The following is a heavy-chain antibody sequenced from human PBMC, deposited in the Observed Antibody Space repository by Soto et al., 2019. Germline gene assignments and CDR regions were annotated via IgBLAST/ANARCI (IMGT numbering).Heavy chain of an antibody. CDR2: IIPIFGTT. CDR1: GGTFSSYT. J-gene: IGHJ6*02. D-gene: IGHD4-4*01. CDR3: ARGALTTLAYYYGMDV. Sequence: ASVKVSCKASGGTFSSYTMSWVLQAPGQGLEWMGGIIPIFGTTTYAHKFQGRVTITADESTSTVYMELSSLRGEDTAVYYCARGALTTLAYYYGMDVWGQGTTVTVSS. V-gene: IGHV1-69*13.